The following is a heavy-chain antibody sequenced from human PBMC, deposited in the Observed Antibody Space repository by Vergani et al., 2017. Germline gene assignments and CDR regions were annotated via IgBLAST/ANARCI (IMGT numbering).Heavy chain of an antibody. J-gene: IGHJ4*02. V-gene: IGHV3-21*01. Sequence: EVQLVESGGGLVKPGGSLRLSCAASGFTFSSYSMNWVRQAPGKGLEWVSSISSSSSYIYYADSVKGRFTISRDNAKNSLYLQMNSLRAEDTAVYYCARVPRSGGSCPDYWGQGTLVTVSS. D-gene: IGHD2-15*01. CDR1: GFTFSSYS. CDR2: ISSSSSYI. CDR3: ARVPRSGGSCPDY.